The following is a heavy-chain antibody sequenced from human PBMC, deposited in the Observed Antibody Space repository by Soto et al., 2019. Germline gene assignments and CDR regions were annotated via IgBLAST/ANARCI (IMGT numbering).Heavy chain of an antibody. Sequence: SETLSLTCTVSGGSISSGGYYWSWIRQHPGKGLEWIGYIYYSGSTYYTPSLKSRVTISVDTSKNQFSLKLSSVTAADTAVYYCASLLGRWYYYGMDVWGQGTTVTVSS. CDR2: IYYSGST. CDR1: GGSISSGGYY. V-gene: IGHV4-31*03. D-gene: IGHD1-26*01. J-gene: IGHJ6*02. CDR3: ASLLGRWYYYGMDV.